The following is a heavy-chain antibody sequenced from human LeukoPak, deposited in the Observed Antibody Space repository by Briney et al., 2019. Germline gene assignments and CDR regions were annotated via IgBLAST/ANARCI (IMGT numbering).Heavy chain of an antibody. Sequence: GGSLRLSCAASGFTFSSYWMGWVRQAPGKGLEWVANIKEDGSAKYYVDSVKGRFTISRDNAMNSLYLQMNNLSAEDTAVYYCVRDSPGYGAYDFDWGQGTLVTVSS. CDR3: VRDSPGYGAYDFD. CDR2: IKEDGSAK. D-gene: IGHD5-12*01. J-gene: IGHJ4*02. V-gene: IGHV3-7*01. CDR1: GFTFSSYW.